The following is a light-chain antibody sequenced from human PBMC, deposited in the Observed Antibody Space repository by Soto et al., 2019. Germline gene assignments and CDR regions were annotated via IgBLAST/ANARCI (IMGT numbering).Light chain of an antibody. CDR2: GVN. V-gene: IGLV2-14*01. Sequence: QSALTQPASVSGSPGQSITISCTGTSSDIGDYNYVSWYQQRPEKAPELMIYGVNNRPPGVSNRFSGSKSGNTASLTISGLKAEDEADYYCSSYTSSITYVFGTGTKLTVL. CDR1: SSDIGDYNY. CDR3: SSYTSSITYV. J-gene: IGLJ1*01.